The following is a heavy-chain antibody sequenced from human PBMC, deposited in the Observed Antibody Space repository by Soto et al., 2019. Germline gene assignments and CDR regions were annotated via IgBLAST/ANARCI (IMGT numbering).Heavy chain of an antibody. CDR1: GFTSSPDW. Sequence: GGALRLSCAASGFTSSPDWKHLFRLALGKGLVWVSRINSDGSSTSYADSVKGRFTISRDNAKNTLYLQMNSLRAEDTAVYYCARDHVVSRNWFDPWGQGT. V-gene: IGHV3-74*01. CDR2: INSDGSST. D-gene: IGHD2-21*01. J-gene: IGHJ5*02. CDR3: ARDHVVSRNWFDP.